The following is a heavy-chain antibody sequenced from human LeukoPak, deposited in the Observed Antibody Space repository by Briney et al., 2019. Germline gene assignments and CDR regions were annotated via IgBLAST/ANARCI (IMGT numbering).Heavy chain of an antibody. D-gene: IGHD3-10*01. CDR1: GFTFGDYA. J-gene: IGHJ4*02. Sequence: GGSLRLSCTASGFTFGDYAVSWVRQAPGKGLQWVGFIRSTSYGGTAEYAAYVKGRFTISRDDSKSIDYLQMNSLKTEDTAVYYCTSRLWFGDQGYWGQGTLVTVSS. CDR3: TSRLWFGDQGY. CDR2: IRSTSYGGTA. V-gene: IGHV3-49*04.